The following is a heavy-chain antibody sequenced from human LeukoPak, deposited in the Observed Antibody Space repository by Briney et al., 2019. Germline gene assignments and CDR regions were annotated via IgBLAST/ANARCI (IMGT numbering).Heavy chain of an antibody. J-gene: IGHJ4*02. CDR3: ARNIELDS. CDR2: IYYSGSP. CDR1: GGSISSYY. Sequence: SETLSLTCTVSGGSISSYYWSWIRQPPGKGLEWIGYIYYSGSPNYHPSLKSRVTISVDTSKNQFSLKLSSVTAADTAVYYCARNIELDSWGQGTLVTVSS. V-gene: IGHV4-59*01.